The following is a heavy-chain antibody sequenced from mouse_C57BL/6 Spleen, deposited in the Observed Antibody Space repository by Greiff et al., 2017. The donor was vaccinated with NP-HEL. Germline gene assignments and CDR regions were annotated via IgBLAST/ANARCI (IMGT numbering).Heavy chain of an antibody. CDR2: IHPNSGST. D-gene: IGHD1-1*01. J-gene: IGHJ2*01. Sequence: QVQLQQPGAELVKPGASVKLSCKASGYTFTSYWMHWVKQRPGQGLAWIGMIHPNSGSTNYNEKFKSKATLTVDKSSSTAYMQLSSLTSEDSAVYYCARKNYGNSFDYWGQGTTLTVSS. V-gene: IGHV1-64*01. CDR1: GYTFTSYW. CDR3: ARKNYGNSFDY.